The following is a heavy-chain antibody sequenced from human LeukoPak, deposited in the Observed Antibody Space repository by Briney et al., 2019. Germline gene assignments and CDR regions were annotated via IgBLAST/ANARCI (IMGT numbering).Heavy chain of an antibody. CDR2: IYQTGST. J-gene: IGHJ1*01. D-gene: IGHD2-15*01. CDR1: GGAVRNGGYS. V-gene: IGHV4-30-2*01. Sequence: SQTLSLTCAVSGGAVRNGGYSWSWIRQPPGKALEWIGIIYQTGSTYYSPSLKSRVSISADGSKNHFSLKLSSVTAADTAVYYCARMTHVSASGGNYFAAYFQEWGQGILVVVSS. CDR3: ARMTHVSASGGNYFAAYFQE.